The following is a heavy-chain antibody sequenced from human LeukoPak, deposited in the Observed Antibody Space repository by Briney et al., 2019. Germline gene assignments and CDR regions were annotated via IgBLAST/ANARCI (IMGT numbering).Heavy chain of an antibody. D-gene: IGHD4-17*01. Sequence: GGSLRLSCAGSGFTFSNAWMSWVRQAPGKGLEWVGRMESRSDGGSTDYAAPVKGRFTISRDDSKNTLFLQINSLKTEDTAVYYCTTLDGDYAPDYWGQGTLVTVSS. J-gene: IGHJ4*02. V-gene: IGHV3-15*04. CDR1: GFTFSNAW. CDR3: TTLDGDYAPDY. CDR2: MESRSDGGST.